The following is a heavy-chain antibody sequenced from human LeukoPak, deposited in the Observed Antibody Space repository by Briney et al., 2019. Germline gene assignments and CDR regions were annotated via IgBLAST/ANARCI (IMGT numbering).Heavy chain of an antibody. J-gene: IGHJ6*02. CDR3: ARGSSGYDYYYYGMDV. Sequence: SETLSLTCAVSGGSISSGGYSWSWIRQPPGKGLEWIGYIYHSGSTYYNPSLKSRVTISVDTSKNQFSLKLSSVTAADTAVYYCARGSSGYDYYYYGMDVWGQGTTVTVSS. CDR1: GGSISSGGYS. D-gene: IGHD5-12*01. V-gene: IGHV4-30-2*01. CDR2: IYHSGST.